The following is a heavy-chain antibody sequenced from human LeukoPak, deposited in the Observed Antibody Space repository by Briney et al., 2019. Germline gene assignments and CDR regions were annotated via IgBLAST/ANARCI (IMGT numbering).Heavy chain of an antibody. CDR1: GYTLTTYG. V-gene: IGHV1-18*01. Sequence: ASVKVSCKASGYTLTTYGLSWVRQAPGQGLKWMGWISAYSGNTNYAQKFQGRVTMTTDTSTSTAYMELWSLTSDDTALYYCARDLHSSGWYWFDTWGQGTLVTVSS. J-gene: IGHJ5*02. CDR3: ARDLHSSGWYWFDT. CDR2: ISAYSGNT. D-gene: IGHD6-19*01.